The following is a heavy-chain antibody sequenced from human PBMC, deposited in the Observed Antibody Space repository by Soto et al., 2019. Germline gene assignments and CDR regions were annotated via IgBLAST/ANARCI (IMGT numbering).Heavy chain of an antibody. CDR2: IYGGGNGP. D-gene: IGHD2-2*03. CDR3: AKMEGMDPWAYSFDY. V-gene: IGHV3-23*01. Sequence: EVQVLESGGGLVQPGGSLRLSCAATGFTFSDFAMSWVRQAPGKGLEWVSRIYGGGNGPHYADSVKGRVTISRDNSKNPLYRQMNSLRAEDTAVYYCAKMEGMDPWAYSFDYWGQGTLVTVSS. CDR1: GFTFSDFA. J-gene: IGHJ4*02.